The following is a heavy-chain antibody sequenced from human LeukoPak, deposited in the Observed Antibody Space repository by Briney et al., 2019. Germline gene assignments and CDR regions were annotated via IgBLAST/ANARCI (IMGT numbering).Heavy chain of an antibody. CDR2: IRYDGSNK. Sequence: PGGSLRLSCAASGFTFSSYGMHWVRQAPGKGLEWVAFIRYDGSNKYYADSVKGRFTISRDNSKNTLYLQMNSLRAEDTAVYYCAKGVSVVVPAAPLRYWGQGTLVIVSS. CDR3: AKGVSVVVPAAPLRY. CDR1: GFTFSSYG. J-gene: IGHJ4*02. V-gene: IGHV3-30*02. D-gene: IGHD2-2*01.